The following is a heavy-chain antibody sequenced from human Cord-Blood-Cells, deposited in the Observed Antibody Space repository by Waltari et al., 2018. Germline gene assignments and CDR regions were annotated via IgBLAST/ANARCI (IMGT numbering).Heavy chain of an antibody. CDR1: GYTFTGYY. Sequence: QVQLVQSGAEVKKPGASVKVSCKASGYTFTGYYMHWVRRAPGQGLEWMGWIHPNREGTNYAQKFQGRVTMTRDTSISPAYMELSRLRSDDTAVYYCASSRHWGSGVDYWGQGTLVTVSS. CDR3: ASSRHWGSGVDY. J-gene: IGHJ4*02. D-gene: IGHD7-27*01. CDR2: IHPNREGT. V-gene: IGHV1-2*02.